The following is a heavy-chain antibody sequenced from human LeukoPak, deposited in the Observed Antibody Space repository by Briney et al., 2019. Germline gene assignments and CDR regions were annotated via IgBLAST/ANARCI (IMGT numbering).Heavy chain of an antibody. Sequence: GGSLRLSCAASGFTFDDYGMSWARHAPGKGLEWVSGINWNGGSTGYADSVKGRFTISRDNAKNSLYLQMNSLRAEDTALYYCARDVEMATIPYFDYWGQGTLVTVSS. D-gene: IGHD5-24*01. J-gene: IGHJ4*02. CDR2: INWNGGST. CDR1: GFTFDDYG. V-gene: IGHV3-20*04. CDR3: ARDVEMATIPYFDY.